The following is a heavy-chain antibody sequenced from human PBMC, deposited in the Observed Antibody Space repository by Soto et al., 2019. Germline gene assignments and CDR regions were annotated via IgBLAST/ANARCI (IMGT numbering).Heavy chain of an antibody. Sequence: GEPLKISCKGSGFTFTSYWIAWVRQMPGKGLEWMGIIYPGDSDSSYSPSFQGQVTTSADKSINTAYLHWSSLKASDTAIYYCAKHEGYCSTTTCSNFDYWGQGTLVTVSS. CDR2: IYPGDSDS. CDR1: GFTFTSYW. CDR3: AKHEGYCSTTTCSNFDY. D-gene: IGHD2-2*01. J-gene: IGHJ4*02. V-gene: IGHV5-51*01.